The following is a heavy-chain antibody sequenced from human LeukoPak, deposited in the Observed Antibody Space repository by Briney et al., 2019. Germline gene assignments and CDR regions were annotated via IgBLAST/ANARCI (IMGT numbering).Heavy chain of an antibody. D-gene: IGHD1-26*01. CDR3: ARGNVVSGDY. CDR2: MSPTSGST. J-gene: IGHJ4*02. CDR1: GYAFTTFD. V-gene: IGHV1-8*01. Sequence: ASVKVSCKASGYAFTTFDVNWVRQAPGQGLEWLGWMSPTSGSTGYAQKFQGRVTMTRDTSTNTAYMELTNLRSEDTAVYYCARGNVVSGDYWGREPWSPSPQ.